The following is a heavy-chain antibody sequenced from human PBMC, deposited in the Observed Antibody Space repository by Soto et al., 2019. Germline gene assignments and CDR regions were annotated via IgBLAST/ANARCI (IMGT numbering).Heavy chain of an antibody. D-gene: IGHD3-22*01. J-gene: IGHJ4*02. Sequence: EVQLVESGGGLVQPGGSLRLSCAASGFTFSSYWMHWVRQAPGKGLVWXSRINIDGNRINYADSVKGRCTISRDNAKNXXXXXVXXXXXXXXXXXXXXXXDGDHYDGNGYLGRHWGQGTLVTVSS. CDR1: GFTFSSYW. CDR3: XXXDGDHYDGNGYLGRH. CDR2: INIDGNRI. V-gene: IGHV3-74*01.